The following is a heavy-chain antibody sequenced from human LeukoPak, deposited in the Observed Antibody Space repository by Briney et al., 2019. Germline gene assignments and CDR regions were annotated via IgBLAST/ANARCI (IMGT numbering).Heavy chain of an antibody. CDR3: ARLYSSSWSYYYYYMDV. CDR2: IKQDGSEK. D-gene: IGHD6-13*01. CDR1: GFTFSSSA. J-gene: IGHJ6*03. Sequence: PGGSLRLSCAASGFTFSSSAMSWVRQAPGKGLEWVANIKQDGSEKYYVDSVKGRFTISRDNAKNSLYLQMNSLRAEDTAVYYCARLYSSSWSYYYYYMDVWGKGTTVTVSS. V-gene: IGHV3-7*01.